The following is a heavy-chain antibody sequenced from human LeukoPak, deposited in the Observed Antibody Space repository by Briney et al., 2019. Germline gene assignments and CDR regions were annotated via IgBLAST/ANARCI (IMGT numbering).Heavy chain of an antibody. V-gene: IGHV3-23*01. D-gene: IGHD6-13*01. J-gene: IGHJ4*02. CDR1: GFTFSNYA. CDR2: ISGSGDST. CDR3: ASASSHRIAAGGDY. Sequence: GGSLRLSCAASGFTFSNYAMSWVRQAPGKGLEWVSGISGSGDSTYYGDSVKGRFTISRDNSKNTLYLQMNSLRAEDTAVYYCASASSHRIAAGGDYWGQGTLVTVSS.